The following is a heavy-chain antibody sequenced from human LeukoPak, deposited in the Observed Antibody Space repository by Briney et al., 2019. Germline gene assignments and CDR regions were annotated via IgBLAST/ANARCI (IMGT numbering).Heavy chain of an antibody. V-gene: IGHV4-34*01. CDR2: INHSGST. Sequence: PWETLSLTCALYGGSFSGYYWSWIRQPPGKGLGWNGSINHSGSTNYNPSLKSRVTISVDTSKNQFSLKVRSVTAADTTIYYCARHEAVAGTAWFDTWGQGTKVIVSS. CDR1: GGSFSGYY. J-gene: IGHJ5*02. CDR3: ARHEAVAGTAWFDT. D-gene: IGHD6-19*01.